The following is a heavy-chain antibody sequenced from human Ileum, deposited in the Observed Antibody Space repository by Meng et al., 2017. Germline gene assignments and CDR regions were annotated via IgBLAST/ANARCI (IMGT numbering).Heavy chain of an antibody. CDR1: GASVSANSY. J-gene: IGHJ4*02. V-gene: IGHV4-4*02. CDR3: ARHGGYYQDF. CDR2: IDQSGNS. D-gene: IGHD4/OR15-4a*01. Sequence: QVQVQDSGPGLVKPSETLSLPCSVSGASVSANSYWSWVRQPPGKGLAWIGQIDQSGNSYYSPSLKSRVTMSIDKSKNQFSLRLTSVTAADTAVYYCARHGGYYQDFWGQGTLVTASS.